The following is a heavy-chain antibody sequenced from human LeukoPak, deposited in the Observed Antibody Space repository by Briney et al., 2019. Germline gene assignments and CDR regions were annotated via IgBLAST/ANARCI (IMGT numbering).Heavy chain of an antibody. D-gene: IGHD2-21*02. CDR1: GDRVSSNSAA. Sequence: SQTLSLTCAISGDRVSSNSAAWNWIRQSPSRGLEWLGRTYYRSKWYTDYALSVKGRITINADTSKNRISLQLHSVTLEDTAVYYCASSARGDALYSWFDPWGQGTLVTVSS. V-gene: IGHV6-1*01. J-gene: IGHJ5*02. CDR3: ASSARGDALYSWFDP. CDR2: TYYRSKWYT.